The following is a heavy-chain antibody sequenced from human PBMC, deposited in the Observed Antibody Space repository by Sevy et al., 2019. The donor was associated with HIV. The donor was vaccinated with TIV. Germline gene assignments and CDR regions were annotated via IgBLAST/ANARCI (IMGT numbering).Heavy chain of an antibody. V-gene: IGHV3-23*01. J-gene: IGHJ4*02. D-gene: IGHD3-10*01. CDR1: GFTFSSYA. CDR3: SKEVSEHSYSDY. CDR2: IGGSADYT. Sequence: GGSLRLSCVTSGFTFSSYAMSWVRQTPGKGLEWVSAIGGSADYTYYVDSVKGRFTISRDNSKNTLYLQMNGLRAEGTAVYYWSKEVSEHSYSDYWGQGTLVTVSS.